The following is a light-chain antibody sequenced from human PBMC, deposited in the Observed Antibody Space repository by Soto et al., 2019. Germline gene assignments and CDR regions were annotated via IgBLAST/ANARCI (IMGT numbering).Light chain of an antibody. CDR2: DVS. Sequence: EIVLTQSPATLSLSPGERATLSCRASQSVSNSLAWYQQKPGQPPRLLIYDVSNRATGIPARFSGSGSGTDFPLTITSLEPEDFAVYFCHQRYNWPRLTFGQGTQLEIK. CDR1: QSVSNS. J-gene: IGKJ5*01. V-gene: IGKV3-11*01. CDR3: HQRYNWPRLT.